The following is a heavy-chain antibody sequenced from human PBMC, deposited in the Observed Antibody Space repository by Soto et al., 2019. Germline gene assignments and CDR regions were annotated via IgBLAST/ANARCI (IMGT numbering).Heavy chain of an antibody. V-gene: IGHV3-9*01. J-gene: IGHJ4*02. CDR2: ISWNGGSR. Sequence: SLRLSCAASGFTFNDHSMHWVRQAPGKGLEWVSGISWNGGSRGYADSVQGRFTISRDNAKNSLYLQMNSLKPEDTALYYCAKDLRSTAWYSISFFDYWGQGALVTVPQ. D-gene: IGHD6-13*01. CDR3: AKDLRSTAWYSISFFDY. CDR1: GFTFNDHS.